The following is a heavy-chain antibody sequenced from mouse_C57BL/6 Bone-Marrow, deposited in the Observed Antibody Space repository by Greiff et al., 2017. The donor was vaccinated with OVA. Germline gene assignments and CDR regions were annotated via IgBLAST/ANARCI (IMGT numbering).Heavy chain of an antibody. CDR1: GFTFSSYA. CDR3: ARVPIYYDYDY. V-gene: IGHV5-4*01. CDR2: ISDGGSYT. Sequence: EVQLVESGGGFVKPGGSLKLSCAASGFTFSSYAMSWVRQTPEKRLEWVATISDGGSYTYYPDNVKGRFTISRDNAKNNLYLQMSHLKSEDTAMYYCARVPIYYDYDYWGQGTTLTVSS. D-gene: IGHD2-4*01. J-gene: IGHJ2*01.